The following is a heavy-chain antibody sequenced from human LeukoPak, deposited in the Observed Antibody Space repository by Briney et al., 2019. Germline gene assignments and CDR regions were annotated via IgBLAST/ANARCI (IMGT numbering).Heavy chain of an antibody. CDR2: IIPSGHTT. D-gene: IGHD4-23*01. J-gene: IGHJ4*02. Sequence: PGGSLRLSCAASGFTFSSHGVNWVRQAPGKGLEWVSGIIPSGHTTYYADSVKGRFTISRDNSKNTLYLQMNSLRAEDTAVYYCAKDLRWHYFDYWGQGTLVTVSS. CDR3: AKDLRWHYFDY. CDR1: GFTFSSHG. V-gene: IGHV3-23*01.